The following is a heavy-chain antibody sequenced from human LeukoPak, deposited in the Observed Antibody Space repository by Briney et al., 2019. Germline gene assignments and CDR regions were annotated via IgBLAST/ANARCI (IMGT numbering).Heavy chain of an antibody. V-gene: IGHV3-7*01. CDR2: IKQDGSVE. CDR3: ARAPRPGFWSGYCDH. D-gene: IGHD3-3*01. CDR1: GVTFSNYA. Sequence: PGGSLRLSCAASGVTFSNYAMNWVRQAPGKGLEWVANIKQDGSVEYYVDSVKGRFTISRDNAKNSLYLQMNSLRGEDTAVYYCARAPRPGFWSGYCDHWGQGTLVTVSS. J-gene: IGHJ4*02.